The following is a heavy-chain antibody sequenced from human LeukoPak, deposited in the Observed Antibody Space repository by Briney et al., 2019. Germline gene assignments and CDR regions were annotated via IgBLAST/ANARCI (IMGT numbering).Heavy chain of an antibody. CDR1: GYTLTSYD. Sequence: AASVKVSCKASGYTLTSYDINWVRQATGQGLEWMGWMNPNSGKTGYAQKFQGRITITRNTSISTAYMELSSLRSEDTAVYYCTRETPSRYFDYWGQGTLVTASS. D-gene: IGHD4-23*01. J-gene: IGHJ4*02. CDR3: TRETPSRYFDY. V-gene: IGHV1-8*01. CDR2: MNPNSGKT.